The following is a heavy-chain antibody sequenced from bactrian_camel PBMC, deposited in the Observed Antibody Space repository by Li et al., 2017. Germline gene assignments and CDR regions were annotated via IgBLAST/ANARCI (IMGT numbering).Heavy chain of an antibody. D-gene: IGHD7*01. CDR2: IDSDGST. Sequence: QVQLVESGGGSVQAGGSLRLSCAASKFTYSTWCMAWFRQAPGKEREGVAAIDSDGSTKYADSVKGRFTISLDNAKVTLYLQMNNLKPEDTAMYYCAADPRQGVTLVAALYRYWGPGTQVTVS. J-gene: IGHJ4*01. V-gene: IGHV3S53*01. CDR1: KFTYSTWC. CDR3: AADPRQGVTLVAALYRY.